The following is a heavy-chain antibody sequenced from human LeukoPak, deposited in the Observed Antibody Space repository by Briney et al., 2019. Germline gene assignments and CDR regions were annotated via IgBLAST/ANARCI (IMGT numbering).Heavy chain of an antibody. CDR1: GYTFTSYG. D-gene: IGHD2-2*01. V-gene: IGHV1-18*01. CDR3: ARGHDYCSSTSCSYGY. CDR2: ISAYNGNT. J-gene: IGHJ4*02. Sequence: ASVKVSCKASGYTFTSYGISWVRQAPGQGLEWMGWISAYNGNTNYAQKLQGRVTMTTDTSTSTAYMELRSLRSDDTAVYYCARGHDYCSSTSCSYGYWGQGTLVTVSS.